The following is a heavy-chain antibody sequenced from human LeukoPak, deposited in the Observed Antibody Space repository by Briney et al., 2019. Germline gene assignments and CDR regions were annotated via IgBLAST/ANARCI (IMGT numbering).Heavy chain of an antibody. J-gene: IGHJ4*02. Sequence: ASVKISCKASGYTFTSYGISWVRQAPGQGLEWMGWISAYNGNTNYAQKLQGRVTMTTDTSTSTAYMELSSLRSEDTAVYYCARKTVAGIFDYWGQGTLVTVSS. CDR1: GYTFTSYG. D-gene: IGHD6-19*01. CDR3: ARKTVAGIFDY. CDR2: ISAYNGNT. V-gene: IGHV1-18*01.